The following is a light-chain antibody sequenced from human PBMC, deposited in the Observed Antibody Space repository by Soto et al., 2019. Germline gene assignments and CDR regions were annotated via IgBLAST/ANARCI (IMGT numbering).Light chain of an antibody. J-gene: IGKJ1*01. V-gene: IGKV3-15*01. Sequence: VMTQSPATLSVSPGERATLSCWASETVATNLAWYQQKPGQAPRLLISGASTRAAGISDRFRGSGSGTEFTLTISSLRSEDSVIYYCQQYFEWPPMTFGQGTKV. CDR3: QQYFEWPPMT. CDR1: ETVATN. CDR2: GAS.